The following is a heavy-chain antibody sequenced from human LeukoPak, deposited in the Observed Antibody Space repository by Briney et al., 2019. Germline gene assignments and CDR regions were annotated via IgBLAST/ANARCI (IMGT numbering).Heavy chain of an antibody. J-gene: IGHJ5*02. CDR2: INHSGST. Sequence: PSETLSLTCAVYGGSFSGYYWSWLRQPPGKGLEWIGEINHSGSTNYNPSLKSRVTISVDTSKNQFSLKLSSVTAADTAVYYCASHPVPDILTGHNWFDPWGQGTLVTVSS. V-gene: IGHV4-34*01. CDR3: ASHPVPDILTGHNWFDP. CDR1: GGSFSGYY. D-gene: IGHD3-9*01.